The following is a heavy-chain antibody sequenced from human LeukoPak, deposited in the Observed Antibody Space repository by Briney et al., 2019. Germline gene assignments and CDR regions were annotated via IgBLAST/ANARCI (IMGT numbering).Heavy chain of an antibody. D-gene: IGHD5-24*01. CDR1: GYTLTELS. CDR2: FDPEDGET. V-gene: IGHV1-24*01. Sequence: ASVKVSCKVSGYTLTELSMHWVRQAPGKGLGWMGGFDPEDGETIYAQKFQGRVTMTEDTSTDTAYIELSSLRSEDTAVYYCATSPSYEMATTAVYWGQGTLVTVSS. CDR3: ATSPSYEMATTAVY. J-gene: IGHJ4*02.